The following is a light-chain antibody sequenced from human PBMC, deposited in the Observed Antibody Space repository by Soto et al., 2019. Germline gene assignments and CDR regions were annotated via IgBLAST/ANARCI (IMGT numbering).Light chain of an antibody. Sequence: EIVLTQSPATLSLSPGERATLSCRGSQSVSKSLAWYQQKPGQAPRLLIYTTSNRATGIPARFSGSGSRTDCTLTISSLEPEDFAVYYCQQGNNWPIFTFGPGTKVDIK. V-gene: IGKV3-11*01. CDR2: TTS. CDR1: QSVSKS. CDR3: QQGNNWPIFT. J-gene: IGKJ3*01.